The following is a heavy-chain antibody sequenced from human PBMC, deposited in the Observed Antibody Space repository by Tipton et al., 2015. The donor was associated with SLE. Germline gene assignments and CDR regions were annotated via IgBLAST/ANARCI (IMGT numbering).Heavy chain of an antibody. Sequence: TLSLTCAVYGGSFSGYYWSWIRQPPGKGLEWIGYIYYSGSTNYNPSLKSRVTISVDTSKNQFSLKLSSVTAADTAVYYCAARDPLGAFDIWGQGTMVTVSS. CDR2: IYYSGST. CDR1: GGSFSGYY. CDR3: AARDPLGAFDI. V-gene: IGHV4-59*01. J-gene: IGHJ3*02.